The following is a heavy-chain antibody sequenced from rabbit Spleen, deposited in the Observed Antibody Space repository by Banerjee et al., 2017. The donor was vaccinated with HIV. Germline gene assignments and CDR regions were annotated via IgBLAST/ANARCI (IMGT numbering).Heavy chain of an antibody. V-gene: IGHV1S7*01. CDR1: GFALMSIA. CDR3: ARDTGTSFSTYGMDL. J-gene: IGHJ6*01. CDR2: IYPAFGIT. D-gene: IGHD7-1*01. Sequence: QSLEESGGDLVKPGGSLTLSCKASGFALMSIAMSWVRQTPGKGLEWIGDIYPAFGITNYANWVKGRFTISSDNAQNTVDLQINSLTAADTATYFCARDTGTSFSTYGMDLWGPGTLVTVS.